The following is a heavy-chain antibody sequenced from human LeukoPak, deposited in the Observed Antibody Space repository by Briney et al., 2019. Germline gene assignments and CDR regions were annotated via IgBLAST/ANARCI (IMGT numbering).Heavy chain of an antibody. CDR2: IRSKSYGRAT. V-gene: IGHV3-49*04. D-gene: IGHD4-17*01. CDR3: ARWTVLATFDY. CDR1: GFSFGDYA. J-gene: IGHJ4*02. Sequence: GGSLRLSCTMSGFSFGDYAVAWVRQAPGRGLEWISFIRSKSYGRATAYAASVKGRFSISRDDSNNIAYLQMNSLKIEDPAMYYCARWTVLATFDYWGQGTLVTVSS.